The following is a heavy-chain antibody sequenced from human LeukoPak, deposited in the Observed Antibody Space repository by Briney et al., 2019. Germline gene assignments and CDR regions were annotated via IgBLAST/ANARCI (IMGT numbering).Heavy chain of an antibody. CDR2: IYSGGST. CDR3: ARARGCSYGLNY. J-gene: IGHJ4*02. D-gene: IGHD5-18*01. Sequence: GGSLRLSCAASGFTVSSNYMSWVRQAPGKGLGWVSVIYSGGSTYYADSVKGRFTISRDNSKNTLYLQMNSLRAEDTAVYYCARARGCSYGLNYWGQGTLVTVSS. CDR1: GFTVSSNY. V-gene: IGHV3-53*01.